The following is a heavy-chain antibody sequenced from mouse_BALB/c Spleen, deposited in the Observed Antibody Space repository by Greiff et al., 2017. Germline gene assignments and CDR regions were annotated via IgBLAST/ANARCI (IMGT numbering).Heavy chain of an antibody. Sequence: DVKLEESGGDLVKPGGSLKLSCAASGFTFSSYGMSWVRQTPDKRLEWVATISSGGSYTYYPDSVKGRFTISRDNAKNTLYLQMSSLKSEDTAMYYCARHQPHFDYWGQGTTRTVSS. J-gene: IGHJ2*01. CDR1: GFTFSSYG. CDR2: ISSGGSYT. V-gene: IGHV5-6*02. CDR3: ARHQPHFDY. D-gene: IGHD6-1*01.